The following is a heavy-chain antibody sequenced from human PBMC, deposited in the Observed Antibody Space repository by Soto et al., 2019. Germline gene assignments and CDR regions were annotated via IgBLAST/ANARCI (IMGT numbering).Heavy chain of an antibody. CDR1: GGSFSGYY. V-gene: IGHV4-34*01. CDR2: INHSGST. J-gene: IGHJ6*03. CDR3: ARGFTPYYYYYYMDV. Sequence: SETLSLTCAVYGGSFSGYYWSWICQPPGKGLEWIGEINHSGSTNYNPSLKSRVTISVDTSKNQFSLKLSSVTAADTAVYYCARGFTPYYYYYYMDVWGKGTTVTVSS.